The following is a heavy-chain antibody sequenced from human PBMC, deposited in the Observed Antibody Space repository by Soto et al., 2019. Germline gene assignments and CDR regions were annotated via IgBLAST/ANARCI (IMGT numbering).Heavy chain of an antibody. D-gene: IGHD3-10*01. Sequence: EVQLVESGGGLVQPGGSLRLSCAASGFTVSSNYMSWVRQAPGKGLEWVSVIYSGGSTYYADSVKGRFTISRDNSKNTLYLQMNSLRAEDTAVYYCARDRAGFRANRGQAAHWGQGTLVTVSS. CDR3: ARDRAGFRANRGQAAH. CDR1: GFTVSSNY. V-gene: IGHV3-66*01. CDR2: IYSGGST. J-gene: IGHJ4*02.